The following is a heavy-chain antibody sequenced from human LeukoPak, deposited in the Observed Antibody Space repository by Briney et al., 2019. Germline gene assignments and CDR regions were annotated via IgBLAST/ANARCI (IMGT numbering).Heavy chain of an antibody. CDR1: GGSISSYY. Sequence: PSETLSLTCTVSGGSISSYYWSWIRQPPGKGLEWIGYVYYSGSTNYNPSLKSRVTISVDTSKKQFSLKLSSVTAADTAVYYCARVHSSGWYNGFPFDYWGQGTLVTVSS. J-gene: IGHJ4*02. V-gene: IGHV4-59*01. D-gene: IGHD6-19*01. CDR2: VYYSGST. CDR3: ARVHSSGWYNGFPFDY.